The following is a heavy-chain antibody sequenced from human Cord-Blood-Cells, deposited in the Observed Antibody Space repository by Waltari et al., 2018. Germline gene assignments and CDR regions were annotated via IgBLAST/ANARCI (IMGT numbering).Heavy chain of an antibody. J-gene: IGHJ4*02. CDR3: ARHDFRGSSSFDY. CDR1: GGSISSSSYY. V-gene: IGHV4-39*01. Sequence: QLQLQESGPGLVKPSETLSLTCTVSGGSISSSSYYWGWIRQPPGKGLEWIGSIYYRGSTYYSPAPKSRVTISVDTSKNQFSLKLSSVTAADTAVYYCARHDFRGSSSFDYWGQGTLVTVSS. D-gene: IGHD6-6*01. CDR2: IYYRGST.